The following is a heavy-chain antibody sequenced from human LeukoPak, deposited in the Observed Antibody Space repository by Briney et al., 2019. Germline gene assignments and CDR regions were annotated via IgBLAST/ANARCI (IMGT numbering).Heavy chain of an antibody. CDR3: ARANKVFGSLREKKLLDGRWDYYYYMDV. CDR2: ISSSSSTI. CDR1: GFTFSSYS. V-gene: IGHV3-48*01. J-gene: IGHJ6*03. Sequence: GGSLRLSCSASGFTFSSYSMNWVRQAPGKGLEWVSYISSSSSTIYYADSVEGRFTISRDNAKNSLYLQMNSLRAEDTAVYYCARANKVFGSLREKKLLDGRWDYYYYMDVWGKGTTVTVSS. D-gene: IGHD2-15*01.